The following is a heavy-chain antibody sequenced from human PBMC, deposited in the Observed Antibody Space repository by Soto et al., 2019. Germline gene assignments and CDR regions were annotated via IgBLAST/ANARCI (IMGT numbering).Heavy chain of an antibody. D-gene: IGHD1-26*01. J-gene: IGHJ4*02. CDR1: GFTVSSNY. CDR3: ARFGPRWAPYYFDY. CDR2: IYSGGST. V-gene: IGHV3-53*04. Sequence: GGSLRLSCAASGFTVSSNYMSWVRQAPGKGLEWVSVIYSGGSTYYADSVKGRFTISRHNSKNTLYLQMNSLRAEDTAVYYCARFGPRWAPYYFDYWGQGTLVTVPQ.